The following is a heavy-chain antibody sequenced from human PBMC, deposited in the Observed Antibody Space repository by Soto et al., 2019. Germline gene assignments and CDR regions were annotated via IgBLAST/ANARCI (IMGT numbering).Heavy chain of an antibody. CDR2: IYYSGST. D-gene: IGHD3-9*01. V-gene: IGHV4-39*01. CDR1: GGSISSSSYY. Sequence: SETLSLTCTVSGGSISSSSYYWGWIRQPPGKGLEWIGSIYYSGSTYYNPSLKSRVTISVDTSKNQFSLKLSSVTAADTAVYYCARLGDYDILTGYYNVIGIYFDYWGQGTLVTVSS. CDR3: ARLGDYDILTGYYNVIGIYFDY. J-gene: IGHJ4*02.